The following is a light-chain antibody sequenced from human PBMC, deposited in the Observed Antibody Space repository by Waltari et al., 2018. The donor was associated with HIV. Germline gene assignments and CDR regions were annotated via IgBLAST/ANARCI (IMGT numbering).Light chain of an antibody. V-gene: IGLV6-57*02. CDR3: QSYDSSNQDVV. J-gene: IGLJ2*01. Sequence: NFMLTQPHSVSESPGKTVTISCTSSSGSIASNYVQWYQQRPGRAPTTVIYEDNQRPSGVPDRFSGSIDSSSNSASLTISGLKTEDEADYYCQSYDSSNQDVVFGGGTKLTVL. CDR2: EDN. CDR1: SGSIASNY.